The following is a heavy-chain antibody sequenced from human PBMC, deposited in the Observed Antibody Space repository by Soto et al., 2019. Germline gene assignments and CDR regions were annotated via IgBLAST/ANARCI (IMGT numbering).Heavy chain of an antibody. J-gene: IGHJ4*02. Sequence: EVQLSESGGGLVQPGGSLRLSCTASGFTFIDYAMSWVRQAPGKRLEWVSLISGGGGTTQYADSVKGRFTSSRDNSKNTVYLQMNSLRVEDTAVYFCAKALSHDSPFDYWGQGTLVTVSS. D-gene: IGHD1-1*01. V-gene: IGHV3-23*01. CDR2: ISGGGGTT. CDR1: GFTFIDYA. CDR3: AKALSHDSPFDY.